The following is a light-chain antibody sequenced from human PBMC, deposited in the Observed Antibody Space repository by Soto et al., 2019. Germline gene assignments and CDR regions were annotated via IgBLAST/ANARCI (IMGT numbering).Light chain of an antibody. CDR2: GAS. CDR3: QQYNNWPPFT. CDR1: QSVRSN. Sequence: EIVMTQSPATVSVSPGERATLSCRASQSVRSNLAWYQQKPGQAPRLLIYGASTRATGIPARFIGSGSETDFTLTISSLQSEDFAVYYCQQYNNWPPFTFGPGTKVDIK. J-gene: IGKJ3*01. V-gene: IGKV3-15*01.